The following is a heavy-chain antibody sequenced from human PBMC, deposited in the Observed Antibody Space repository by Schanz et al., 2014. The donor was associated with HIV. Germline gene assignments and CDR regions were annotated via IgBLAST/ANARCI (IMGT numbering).Heavy chain of an antibody. J-gene: IGHJ4*02. Sequence: QVQLVESGGGVVQPGRSLRLSCVASGFIFSNYGMYWVRQAPGKGLECVAVIWFDGSNKNYADSVKGRFTISRDYAQSSLHLEMTSLRDDDTAIYYCARGWRENSFDYWGQGTLVTVSS. CDR3: ARGWRENSFDY. CDR2: IWFDGSNK. V-gene: IGHV3-33*01. D-gene: IGHD4-4*01. CDR1: GFIFSNYG.